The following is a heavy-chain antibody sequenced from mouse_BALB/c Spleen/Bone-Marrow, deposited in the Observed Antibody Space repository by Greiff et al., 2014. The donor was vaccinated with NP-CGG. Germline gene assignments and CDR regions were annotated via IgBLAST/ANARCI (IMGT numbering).Heavy chain of an antibody. V-gene: IGHV1S22*01. CDR1: GYTFTSYW. D-gene: IGHD2-2*01. CDR3: TRGGYDGDY. CDR2: IYPGSGST. Sequence: KQSGSELVRPGASVKLSCKASGYTFTSYWMHWVKQRPGQGLEWIGNIYPGSGSTNYDEKFKSKATLTVDTSSSTAYMQLSSLTSEDSAVYYCTRGGYDGDYWGQGTTLTVSS. J-gene: IGHJ2*01.